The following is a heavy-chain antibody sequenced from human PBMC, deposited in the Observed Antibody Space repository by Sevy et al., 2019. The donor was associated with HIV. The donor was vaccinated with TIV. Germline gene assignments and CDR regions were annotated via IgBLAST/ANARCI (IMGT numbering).Heavy chain of an antibody. J-gene: IGHJ5*02. Sequence: ASVKVSCKASAFTFSTSAVQWVRQSRGQRLEWIGWIVVGSGSRNYAQMFQGRVTFTRDMSTNTAYMEMSSLRSDDTAVYYCAATTDTIFGVVLMNNWFDPWGQGTLVTVSS. V-gene: IGHV1-58*01. CDR3: AATTDTIFGVVLMNNWFDP. CDR2: IVVGSGSR. CDR1: AFTFSTSA. D-gene: IGHD3-3*01.